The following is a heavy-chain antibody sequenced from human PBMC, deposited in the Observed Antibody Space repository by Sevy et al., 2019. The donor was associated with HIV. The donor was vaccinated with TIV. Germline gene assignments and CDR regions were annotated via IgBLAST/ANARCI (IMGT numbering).Heavy chain of an antibody. CDR1: GGTFSSHA. CDR3: ARPLGGDCSGGSCYGMDV. D-gene: IGHD2-15*01. V-gene: IGHV1-69*13. Sequence: ASVKVSCKASGGTFSSHAISWVRQAPGQGLEWMGGIIPIFGTANYAQKFQGRVTITADESTSTAYMELSSLRSEDTAVYYCARPLGGDCSGGSCYGMDVWGQGTTVTVSS. J-gene: IGHJ6*02. CDR2: IIPIFGTA.